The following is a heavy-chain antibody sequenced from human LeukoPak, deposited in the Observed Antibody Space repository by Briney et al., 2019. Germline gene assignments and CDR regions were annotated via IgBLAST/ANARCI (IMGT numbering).Heavy chain of an antibody. Sequence: GGSLRLSCAASGFTFSSYGMTWVRQAPGKGLEWVSYISSSSSTIYYADSVKGRFTISRDNAKNSLYLQMNSLRAEDTAVYYCASPSMVRGVIEDYWGQGTLVTVSS. J-gene: IGHJ4*02. CDR2: ISSSSSTI. V-gene: IGHV3-48*04. CDR3: ASPSMVRGVIEDY. CDR1: GFTFSSYG. D-gene: IGHD3-10*01.